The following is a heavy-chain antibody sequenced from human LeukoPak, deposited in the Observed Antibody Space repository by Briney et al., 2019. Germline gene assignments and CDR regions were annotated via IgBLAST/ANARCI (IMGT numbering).Heavy chain of an antibody. Sequence: SETLSLTCAVYGGSFSGYYWSWIRQPPGKGLEWIGEINHSGSTSYNPSLKSRVTISVDSSKNQFSLKLSSVTAADTAVYYCARHLGSGSHFHFDYWGQGTLVTVSS. D-gene: IGHD3-10*01. CDR2: INHSGST. V-gene: IGHV4-34*01. J-gene: IGHJ4*02. CDR1: GGSFSGYY. CDR3: ARHLGSGSHFHFDY.